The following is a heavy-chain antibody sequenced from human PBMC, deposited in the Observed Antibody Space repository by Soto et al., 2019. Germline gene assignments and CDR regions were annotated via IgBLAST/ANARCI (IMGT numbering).Heavy chain of an antibody. V-gene: IGHV1-69*01. CDR2: IIPIFGTA. CDR1: GGTFSSYA. J-gene: IGHJ4*02. CDR3: ARGRLSVD. Sequence: SVKVTCTASGGTFSSYAIIWVRQAPGQGLEWMGGIIPIFGTANYAQKFQGRVTITADESTSTAYMELSSLRSEDTAVYYCARGRLSVDWGQGTLVTVSS.